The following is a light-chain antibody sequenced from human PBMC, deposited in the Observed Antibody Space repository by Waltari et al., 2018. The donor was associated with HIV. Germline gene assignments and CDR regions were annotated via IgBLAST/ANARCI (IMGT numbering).Light chain of an antibody. CDR2: AAS. CDR3: QQYHTVPYT. V-gene: IGKV1-NL1*01. CDR1: QAISDS. Sequence: DIQMTQSPSSLSASVGDRVTITCRASQAISDSLAWYQQTPGKAPKLLVSAASRLESGVPSRCSGSGSGTEYTLTISSLQPEDFATYYCQQYHTVPYTFGPGAKVDI. J-gene: IGKJ3*01.